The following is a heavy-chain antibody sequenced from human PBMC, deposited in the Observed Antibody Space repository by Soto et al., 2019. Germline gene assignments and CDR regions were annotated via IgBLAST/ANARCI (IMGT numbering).Heavy chain of an antibody. CDR1: GYTFTGYY. Sequence: ASVKVSCKASGYTFTGYYMHWVRQAPGQGLEWMGWINPNSGGTNYAQKFQGRVTMTRDTSISTAYMELSRLRSDDTAVYYCARSPRYCSSTSRYRYYYYGMDVWGQGTTVTVS. V-gene: IGHV1-2*02. CDR2: INPNSGGT. D-gene: IGHD2-2*02. CDR3: ARSPRYCSSTSRYRYYYYGMDV. J-gene: IGHJ6*01.